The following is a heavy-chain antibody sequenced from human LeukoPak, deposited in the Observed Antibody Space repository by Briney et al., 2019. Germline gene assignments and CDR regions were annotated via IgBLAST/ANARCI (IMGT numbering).Heavy chain of an antibody. V-gene: IGHV3-23*01. CDR2: ISGSGGST. D-gene: IGHD2-21*01. CDR1: RFTFSSNA. CDR3: ERADQVLFRWED. J-gene: IGHJ4*02. Sequence: GESLRLSCAASRFTFSSNAMSWVRQAPGKGLEWVSTISGSGGSTYYADSVKGRFTISRDNSKNTLYLQMNSLRAEDTAVYYCERADQVLFRWEDWGQGTLVTVSS.